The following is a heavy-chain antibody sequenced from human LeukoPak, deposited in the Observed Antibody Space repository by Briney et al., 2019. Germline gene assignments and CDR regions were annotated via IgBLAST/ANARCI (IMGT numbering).Heavy chain of an antibody. V-gene: IGHV3-7*01. CDR1: GFTFSSYW. Sequence: GGSLRLSCEASGFTFSSYWTSWVRQAPGKGLEWVANIKQDGSEKSYVDSVKGRFTISRDNAKNSLYLQMDSLRAEDTAVYYCARGYFSSSGRGMDVWGQGTTVTVSS. CDR3: ARGYFSSSGRGMDV. CDR2: IKQDGSEK. D-gene: IGHD6-13*01. J-gene: IGHJ6*02.